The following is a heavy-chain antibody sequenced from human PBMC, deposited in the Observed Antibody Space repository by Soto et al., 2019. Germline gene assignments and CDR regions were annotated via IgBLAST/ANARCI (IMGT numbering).Heavy chain of an antibody. V-gene: IGHV4-31*03. D-gene: IGHD1-1*01. CDR2: IYYTGNT. CDR3: ASGHDAYKVRY. J-gene: IGHJ4*02. CDR1: GGSISSGGTGSY. Sequence: QVQLQESGPGLVKPSQTLSLTCTVSGGSISSGGTGSYWTWIRQLPGKGLEWIGYIYYTGNTYYNPSLKRRPTISIYTSENQFSLKLTSLTAADTAVYFCASGHDAYKVRYWGQGTLVTVSS.